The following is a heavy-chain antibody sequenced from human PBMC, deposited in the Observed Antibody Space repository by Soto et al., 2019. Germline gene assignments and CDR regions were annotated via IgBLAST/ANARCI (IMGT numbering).Heavy chain of an antibody. J-gene: IGHJ5*02. CDR1: GFSFRNYG. V-gene: IGHV3-33*01. CDR2: TSSDGSTK. D-gene: IGHD1-26*01. Sequence: QVLLVESGGGVVQPGTSLRLSCAASGFSFRNYGMHWVRQAPGKGLEWVAVTSSDGSTKYYAASVKGRFTISSDNSKNTLYLQMSSLRAEGTALYYCARWGGSYYESWFDPWGQGTLVIVSS. CDR3: ARWGGSYYESWFDP.